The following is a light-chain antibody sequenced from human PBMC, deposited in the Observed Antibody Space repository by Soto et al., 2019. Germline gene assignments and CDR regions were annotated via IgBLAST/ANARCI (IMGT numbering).Light chain of an antibody. V-gene: IGKV3-15*01. CDR3: QHYNNWLLT. J-gene: IGKJ3*01. Sequence: EIVMTQSPATLSVSPGERATLSCRASQSVSNNLAWYQQKPGQAPRLLIYAASTRATGIPARFSGSGSATEFTLTISSLQSEDSAVYCCQHYNNWLLTFGPGTKVEIK. CDR2: AAS. CDR1: QSVSNN.